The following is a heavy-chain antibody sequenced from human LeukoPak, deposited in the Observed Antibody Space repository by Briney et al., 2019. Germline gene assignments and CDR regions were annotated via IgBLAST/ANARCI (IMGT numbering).Heavy chain of an antibody. CDR1: GDSFTSYW. CDR3: ARRMFIAAAATWFDP. J-gene: IGHJ5*02. D-gene: IGHD6-13*01. CDR2: IYPGDSDT. Sequence: GESLKISCKGSGDSFTSYWIGWVRQMPGKGLEWMGIIYPGDSDTRYSPSFQGQVTISADKSISTAYLQWSSLKASDTAMYYCARRMFIAAAATWFDPWGQGTLVTVSS. V-gene: IGHV5-51*01.